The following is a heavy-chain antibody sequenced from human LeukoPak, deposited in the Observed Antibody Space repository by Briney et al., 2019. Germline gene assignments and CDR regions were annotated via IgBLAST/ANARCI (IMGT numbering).Heavy chain of an antibody. D-gene: IGHD5-18*01. CDR2: ISYDGSNT. CDR3: AKGEGSYGYYYYGMDV. V-gene: IGHV3-30*18. J-gene: IGHJ6*02. Sequence: GGSLRLSCAASGFTFSSYGMHWVRQAPGKGLEWVAVISYDGSNTYYADSVKGRFTISRDNSKNTLYLQMNSLRAEDTAVYYCAKGEGSYGYYYYGMDVWGQGTTVTVSS. CDR1: GFTFSSYG.